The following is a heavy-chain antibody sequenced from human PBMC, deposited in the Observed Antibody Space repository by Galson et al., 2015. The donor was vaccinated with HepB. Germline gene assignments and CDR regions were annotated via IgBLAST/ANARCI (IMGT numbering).Heavy chain of an antibody. V-gene: IGHV5-10-1*01. CDR3: ARGAGRSANKIAILPIVYNGMDV. CDR2: IDPSDSYT. Sequence: MPGKGLEWMGRIDPSDSYTDYRPSFQGHVTMSADRSISTAYLQWSSLKASDTAMYYCARGAGRSANKIAILPIVYNGMDVWGQGTTVTVSS. D-gene: IGHD2-21*01. J-gene: IGHJ6*02.